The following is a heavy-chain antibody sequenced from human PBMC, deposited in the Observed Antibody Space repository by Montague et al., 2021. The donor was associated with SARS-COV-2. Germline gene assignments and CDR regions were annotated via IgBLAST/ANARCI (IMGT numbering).Heavy chain of an antibody. CDR1: DGSQSRYY. V-gene: IGHV4-34*01. D-gene: IGHD3-10*01. CDR2: RKHSGTT. CDR3: ARDRFDFGAGRQGTIDF. Sequence: SETLSLTCAVHDGSQSRYYRGRIGKPPVRGPEWTGERKHSGTTNYNPSLKSRVTISVDTSKNQFSLKLSSVTAADTAIYFCARDRFDFGAGRQGTIDFWGQGTLVTVS. J-gene: IGHJ4*02.